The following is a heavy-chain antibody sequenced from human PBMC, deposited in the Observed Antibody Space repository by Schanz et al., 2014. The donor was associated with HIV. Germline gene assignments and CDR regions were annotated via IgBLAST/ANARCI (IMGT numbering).Heavy chain of an antibody. CDR3: AKPEYDSSGNSQSHFDY. V-gene: IGHV3-23*04. Sequence: VQLVESGGGLVKPGRSLRLSCAVSGFTFSSYGMHWVRQAPGKGLEWVSSISESGGRTYYADSVNGRFTISRDNSKNTLYLQMTTLRTEDTAVYYCAKPEYDSSGNSQSHFDYWGQGTLVTVSS. D-gene: IGHD3-22*01. CDR2: ISESGGRT. CDR1: GFTFSSYG. J-gene: IGHJ4*02.